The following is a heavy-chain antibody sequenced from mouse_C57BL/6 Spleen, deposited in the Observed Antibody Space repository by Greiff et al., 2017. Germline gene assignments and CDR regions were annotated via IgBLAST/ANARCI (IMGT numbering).Heavy chain of an antibody. CDR2: IWRGGST. CDR3: ASNYDGGSYGYFDV. Sequence: QVQLQQSGPGLVQPSQSLSITCTVSGFSLTSYGVHWVRQSPGKGLEWLGVIWRGGSTDYNAAFMSRLSITKDNSKSQVFFKMNSLQADDTAIYYWASNYDGGSYGYFDVGGTGTTVTVPS. CDR1: GFSLTSYG. D-gene: IGHD1-1*01. J-gene: IGHJ1*03. V-gene: IGHV2-5*01.